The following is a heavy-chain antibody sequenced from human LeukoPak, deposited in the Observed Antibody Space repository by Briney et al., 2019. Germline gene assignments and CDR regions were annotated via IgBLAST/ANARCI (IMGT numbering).Heavy chain of an antibody. Sequence: SETLSLTCTVSGGSISSYYWSWIRQPAGKGLEWIGRIYTSGSTNYNPSLKSRVTMSVDTSKNQFSLKLSSVTAADTAVYYCATGYGDFRVEGRYFYSWGQGTLVTVSS. J-gene: IGHJ4*02. CDR1: GGSISSYY. CDR2: IYTSGST. CDR3: ATGYGDFRVEGRYFYS. D-gene: IGHD4-17*01. V-gene: IGHV4-4*07.